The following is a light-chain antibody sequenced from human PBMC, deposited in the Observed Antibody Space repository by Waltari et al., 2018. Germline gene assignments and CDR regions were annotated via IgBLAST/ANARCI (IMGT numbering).Light chain of an antibody. CDR1: QIISDC. J-gene: IGKJ1*01. V-gene: IGKV1-39*01. Sequence: CRASQIISDCLSCWQVKPGSAPNLLIYAATGVQSGVPSRFNGSGSGAHFTLTISRLRPEDSASYFCQQNYRTPPTFGQGTKVEI. CDR2: AAT. CDR3: QQNYRTPPT.